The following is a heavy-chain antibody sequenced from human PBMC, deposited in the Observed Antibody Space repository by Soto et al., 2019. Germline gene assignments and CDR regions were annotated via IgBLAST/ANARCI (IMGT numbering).Heavy chain of an antibody. CDR3: AKPLILTYYYDSSGFDY. V-gene: IGHV3-23*01. Sequence: LRLSCAASGFTFSGYAMSWVRQAPGKGLEWVSAISGSGGSTYYADSVKGRFTISRDNSKNTLYLQMNSLRAEDTAVYYCAKPLILTYYYDSSGFDYWGQGTLVTV. J-gene: IGHJ4*02. CDR1: GFTFSGYA. D-gene: IGHD3-22*01. CDR2: ISGSGGST.